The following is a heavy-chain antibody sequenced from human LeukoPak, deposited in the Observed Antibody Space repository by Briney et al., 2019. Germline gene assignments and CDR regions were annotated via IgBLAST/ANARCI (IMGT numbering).Heavy chain of an antibody. D-gene: IGHD6-19*01. CDR3: ATKQWLAPPPDS. CDR2: INTDGTVT. Sequence: GGSLRLSCAASGFTFTKYWMLWVRQAPGKGLESVSRINTDGTVTTYADSVKGRFTVSRDNADNTMFLQMNSVRDEDAAVYYCATKQWLAPPPDSWGQGTPVTVSS. CDR1: GFTFTKYW. J-gene: IGHJ4*02. V-gene: IGHV3-74*01.